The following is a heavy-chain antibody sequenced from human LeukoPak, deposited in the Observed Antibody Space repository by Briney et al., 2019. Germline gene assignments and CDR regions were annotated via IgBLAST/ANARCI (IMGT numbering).Heavy chain of an antibody. V-gene: IGHV4-34*01. J-gene: IGHJ4*02. CDR3: ARPSYYYGSGSYYKGRYYFDY. CDR1: GGSFSGYY. Sequence: SETLSLTCAVYGGSFSGYYWSWIRQPPGKGLEWIGATNHSGSTNYNHSLNSLRTISVHTSKNQFSVKLSSVNAADTAVYYCARPSYYYGSGSYYKGRYYFDYWGQGTLVTVSS. CDR2: TNHSGST. D-gene: IGHD3-10*01.